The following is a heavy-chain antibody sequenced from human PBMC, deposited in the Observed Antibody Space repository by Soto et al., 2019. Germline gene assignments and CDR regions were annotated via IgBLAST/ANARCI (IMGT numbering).Heavy chain of an antibody. Sequence: PGGSLRLSCATSGFTFSSYSMNWVRQAPGKGLEWVSYIDNRGTTISYADSVKGRFTISGDTAKDSVYLQMNSLRAEDTAVYFCARDLHFSFAYWSQGTLVTVSS. CDR1: GFTFSSYS. CDR3: ARDLHFSFAY. V-gene: IGHV3-48*01. J-gene: IGHJ4*02. CDR2: IDNRGTTI.